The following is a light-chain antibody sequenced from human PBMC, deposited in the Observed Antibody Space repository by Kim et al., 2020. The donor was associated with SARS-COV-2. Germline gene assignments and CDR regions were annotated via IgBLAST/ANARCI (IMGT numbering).Light chain of an antibody. V-gene: IGKV1-5*03. CDR1: QNIHIW. Sequence: ASVGDRVTISCRASQNIHIWLAWFQQKPGKAPRVLMYKASTLESGVPSRFSGSGSGTEFTLTINSLQPDDSATYYCQQYDVHPETFGQGAKVDIK. J-gene: IGKJ1*01. CDR3: QQYDVHPET. CDR2: KAS.